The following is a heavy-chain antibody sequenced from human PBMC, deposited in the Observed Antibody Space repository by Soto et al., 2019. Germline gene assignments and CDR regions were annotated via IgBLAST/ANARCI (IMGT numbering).Heavy chain of an antibody. CDR3: ARDPPNASLFDC. CDR1: GYTFSTYH. D-gene: IGHD7-27*01. Sequence: QVQLVQSGAEVTKPGASVKISCKTSGYTFSTYHMHWVRLAPGQGLEWVGIIRSSGDITLYAQKFKGRVTMSKDTSTSTVYMEVSSMRSEDTAVYYCARDPPNASLFDCWGQGTQVTVSS. CDR2: IRSSGDIT. J-gene: IGHJ4*02. V-gene: IGHV1-46*01.